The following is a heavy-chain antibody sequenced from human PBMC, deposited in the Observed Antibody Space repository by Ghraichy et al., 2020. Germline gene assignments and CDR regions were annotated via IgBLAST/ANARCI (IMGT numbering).Heavy chain of an antibody. J-gene: IGHJ4*02. CDR1: GFTFSSYS. D-gene: IGHD5-12*01. CDR2: ISSSSSYI. Sequence: GGSLRLSCAASGFTFSSYSMNWVRQAPGKGLEWVSSISSSSSYIYYADSVKGRFTISRDNAKNSLYLQMNSLRAEDTAVYYCARDKSGYDELGYYFDYWGQGTLFTVSS. CDR3: ARDKSGYDELGYYFDY. V-gene: IGHV3-21*01.